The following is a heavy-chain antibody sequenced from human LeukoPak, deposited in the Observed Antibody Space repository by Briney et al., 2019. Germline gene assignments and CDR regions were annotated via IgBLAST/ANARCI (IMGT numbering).Heavy chain of an antibody. Sequence: GGSLRLSCAASGFTVSSNYMNWVRQAPGKGLEWVSVIYSSGSTYYADSVKGRFTISRDNSKNTLYLQMHSLRAEDTAVYNCAAVGVVAGLGYWGQGTLVTVSS. J-gene: IGHJ4*02. CDR3: AAVGVVAGLGY. CDR2: IYSSGST. V-gene: IGHV3-53*01. CDR1: GFTVSSNY. D-gene: IGHD2-15*01.